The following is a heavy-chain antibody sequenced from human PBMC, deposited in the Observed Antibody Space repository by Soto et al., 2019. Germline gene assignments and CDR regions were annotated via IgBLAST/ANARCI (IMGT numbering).Heavy chain of an antibody. J-gene: IGHJ4*02. CDR2: LYSDGTT. V-gene: IGHV3-66*01. D-gene: IGHD4-4*01. CDR3: ARAPTITTIFDS. Sequence: EVQLEESGGDLVQPGGSLRLSCVGSDFSVSSNYLSWVRQAPGKGLEWVSILYSDGTTHYAGSVAGRFTIPRDNSKNMPYLQMNSLRAEDTAVYYCARAPTITTIFDSWGQGTLGTVSS. CDR1: DFSVSSNY.